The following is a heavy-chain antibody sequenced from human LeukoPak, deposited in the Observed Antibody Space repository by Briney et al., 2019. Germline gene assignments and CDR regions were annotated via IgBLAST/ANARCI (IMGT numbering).Heavy chain of an antibody. J-gene: IGHJ3*02. D-gene: IGHD3-22*01. CDR2: IWYDGSNK. Sequence: GGSLRLPCAASGFTFSSYGMHWVRQAPGKGLEWVAVIWYDGSNKYYADSVKGRFTISRDNSKNTLYLQMNSLRAEDTAVYYCARDRGYYYDSSGYYPDAFDIWGQGTMVTVSS. CDR1: GFTFSSYG. CDR3: ARDRGYYYDSSGYYPDAFDI. V-gene: IGHV3-33*01.